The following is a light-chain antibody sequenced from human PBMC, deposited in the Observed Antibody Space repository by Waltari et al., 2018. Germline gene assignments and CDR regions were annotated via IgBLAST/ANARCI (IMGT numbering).Light chain of an antibody. CDR1: SSDVGAYDF. CDR2: YVS. V-gene: IGLV2-14*01. CDR3: SSYTSSITVM. J-gene: IGLJ3*02. Sequence: QSALTQPASVSGSPGQSITISCTGTSSDVGAYDFVAWYQQHPGKAPKLMMYYVSNRPSGVSNRFSGSKSGNTASLTISGLQAEDEADYYCSSYTSSITVMFGGGTKVTVL.